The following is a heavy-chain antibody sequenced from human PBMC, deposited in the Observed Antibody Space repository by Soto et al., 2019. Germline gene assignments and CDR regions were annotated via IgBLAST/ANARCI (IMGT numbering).Heavy chain of an antibody. Sequence: QVQLQESGPGLVKPSQTLSLTCTFSGGSISSGGYYWSWIRQHPGKGLEWIGYIYYSGSTYYNPSLKSRVTISVDTSKNQFSLKLSSVTAADTAVYYCAWGNCSGGSCYSHYYYYMDVWGKGTTVTVSS. CDR1: GGSISSGGYY. CDR2: IYYSGST. V-gene: IGHV4-31*03. D-gene: IGHD2-15*01. J-gene: IGHJ6*03. CDR3: AWGNCSGGSCYSHYYYYMDV.